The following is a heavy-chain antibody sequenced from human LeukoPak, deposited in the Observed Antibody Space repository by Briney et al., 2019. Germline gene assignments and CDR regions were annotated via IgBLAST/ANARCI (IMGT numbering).Heavy chain of an antibody. CDR3: ARANGDLWVDY. CDR2: INSDGRST. D-gene: IGHD4-17*01. Sequence: GGSLRLSCAASGFTFSSYWMHWVRRAPGKGLVGVSRINSDGRSTIYADSVKGRFTISRDNARNTLYLQMNSLRAEDTAVYYCARANGDLWVDYSGQGTLVTVSS. J-gene: IGHJ4*02. V-gene: IGHV3-74*01. CDR1: GFTFSSYW.